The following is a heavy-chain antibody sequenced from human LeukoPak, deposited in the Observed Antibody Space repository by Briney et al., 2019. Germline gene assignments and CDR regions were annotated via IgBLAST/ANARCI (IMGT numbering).Heavy chain of an antibody. D-gene: IGHD6-13*01. V-gene: IGHV3-23*01. CDR3: AKDEVSSGIAAAGTGAGGDY. J-gene: IGHJ4*02. CDR2: ISGSGGST. Sequence: GGSLRLSCAASGFTFSSYAMSWVRQAPGKGLEWVSAISGSGGSTYYADSVKGRFTISRDNSKNTLYLQMNSLRAEDTAVYYCAKDEVSSGIAAAGTGAGGDYWGQGTLVTVSS. CDR1: GFTFSSYA.